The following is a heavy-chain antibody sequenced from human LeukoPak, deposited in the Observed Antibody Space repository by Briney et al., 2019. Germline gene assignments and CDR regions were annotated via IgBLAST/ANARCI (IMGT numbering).Heavy chain of an antibody. CDR3: ARSHPDAFDI. V-gene: IGHV3-21*01. Sequence: GGSLRLSCAASGFTFSSYSMSWVRQAPGKGLEWVSSISSSSSYIYYADSVKGRFTISRDNAKNSLYLQMNSLRAEDTAVYYCARSHPDAFDIWGQGTMVTVSS. CDR1: GFTFSSYS. CDR2: ISSSSSYI. J-gene: IGHJ3*02.